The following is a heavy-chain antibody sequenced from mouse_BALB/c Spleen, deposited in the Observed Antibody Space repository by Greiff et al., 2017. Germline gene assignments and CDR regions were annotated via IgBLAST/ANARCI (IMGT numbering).Heavy chain of an antibody. Sequence: QVQLQQPGAELVRPGASVKLSCKASGYTFTSYWINWVKQRPGQGLEWIGNIYPSDSYTNYNQKFKDKATLTVDKSSSTAYMQLSSPTSEDSAVYYCTRSGYGNAMDYWGQGTSVTVSS. J-gene: IGHJ4*01. CDR3: TRSGYGNAMDY. D-gene: IGHD2-1*01. CDR1: GYTFTSYW. V-gene: IGHV1-69*02. CDR2: IYPSDSYT.